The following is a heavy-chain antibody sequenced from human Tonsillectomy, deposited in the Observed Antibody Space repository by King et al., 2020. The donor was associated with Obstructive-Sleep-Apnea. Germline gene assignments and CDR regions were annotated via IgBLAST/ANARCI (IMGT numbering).Heavy chain of an antibody. CDR1: GFTFRSYA. CDR2: LSGSGGIT. V-gene: IGHV3-23*04. CDR3: AKDSMDYDTLTGPVDY. J-gene: IGHJ4*02. Sequence: VQLVESGGDLVQPGGSLRLSCAASGFTFRSYAMSWGRQAAGEGLEWVSGLSGSGGITDYADSVKGRFTISRDNSKNTVYLQMNSLRAEDTAVYYCAKDSMDYDTLTGPVDYWGQGTLVTVSS. D-gene: IGHD3-9*01.